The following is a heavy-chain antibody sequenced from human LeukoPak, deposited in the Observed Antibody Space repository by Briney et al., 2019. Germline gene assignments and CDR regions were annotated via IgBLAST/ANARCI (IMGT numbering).Heavy chain of an antibody. CDR1: GFTFSRDW. Sequence: GGSLRLSCAASGFTFSRDWMSWVRQAPGKGLEWVATIKEDGSEKYYVDSVKGRFTISRDNAKNSLYLQMNSLRAEDTALYYCAREDQPRGTFDYWGQGILVTVSS. D-gene: IGHD2-15*01. J-gene: IGHJ4*02. CDR2: IKEDGSEK. V-gene: IGHV3-7*05. CDR3: AREDQPRGTFDY.